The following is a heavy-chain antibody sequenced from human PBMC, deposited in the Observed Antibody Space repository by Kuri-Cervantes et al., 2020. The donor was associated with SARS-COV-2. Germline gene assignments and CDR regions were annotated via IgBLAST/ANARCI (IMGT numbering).Heavy chain of an antibody. Sequence: GESLKISCAASGLTFSTFAMGWVRQAPGKGLEWASFIDNAASNTYYADFVKGRFTISRDSSTNMVSLQMNSLRGDDTAVYYCAKDLYESGGYTWAYWGQGTRVTVSS. CDR2: IDNAASNT. D-gene: IGHD3-22*01. CDR1: GLTFSTFA. CDR3: AKDLYESGGYTWAY. V-gene: IGHV3-23*03. J-gene: IGHJ4*02.